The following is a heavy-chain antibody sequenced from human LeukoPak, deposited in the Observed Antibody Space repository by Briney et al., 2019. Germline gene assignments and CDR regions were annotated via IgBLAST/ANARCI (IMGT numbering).Heavy chain of an antibody. CDR1: GLAFSRYW. CDR3: AKDWLTIFESDV. V-gene: IGHV3-23*01. D-gene: IGHD3-3*01. Sequence: GGSLRLSWAASGLAFSRYWMTWARQAPGKGREWVSAISGSGGSTYYADSVKGRFTISRDNSKNTLYLQMNSLRAEDTAVYYCAKDWLTIFESDVWGQGTTVTVSS. CDR2: ISGSGGST. J-gene: IGHJ6*02.